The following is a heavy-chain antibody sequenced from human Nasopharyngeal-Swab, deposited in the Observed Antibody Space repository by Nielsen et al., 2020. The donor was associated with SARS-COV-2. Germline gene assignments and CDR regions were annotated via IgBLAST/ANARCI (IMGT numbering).Heavy chain of an antibody. CDR2: ISSSSSYI. V-gene: IGHV3-21*01. D-gene: IGHD6-19*01. CDR1: GFTFSNS. CDR3: ASAPSIAVAAGYGMDV. Sequence: GESLKISCAASGFTFSNSMNWVRQAPGKGLEWVSSISSSSSYIYYADSVKGRFTISRDNAKNSLYLQMNSLRAEDTAVYYCASAPSIAVAAGYGMDVWGQGTTVTVSS. J-gene: IGHJ6*02.